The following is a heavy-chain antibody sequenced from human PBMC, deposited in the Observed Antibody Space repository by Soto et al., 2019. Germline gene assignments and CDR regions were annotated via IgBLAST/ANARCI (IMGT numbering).Heavy chain of an antibody. CDR2: ISYDGSNK. Sequence: GGSLRLSCAASGFTFSSYGMHWVRQAPGKGLEWVAVISYDGSNKYYADSVKGRFTISRDNSKNTLYLQMNSLRAEDTAVYYCAKGGGYDFWSYYYYYGMDVWGQGTTVTVSS. CDR3: AKGGGYDFWSYYYYYGMDV. J-gene: IGHJ6*02. D-gene: IGHD3-3*01. V-gene: IGHV3-30*18. CDR1: GFTFSSYG.